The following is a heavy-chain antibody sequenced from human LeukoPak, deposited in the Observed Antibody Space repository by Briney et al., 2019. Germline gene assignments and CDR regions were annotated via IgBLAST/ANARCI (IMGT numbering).Heavy chain of an antibody. Sequence: SVKISCKASGGTFSSYAISWVRQAPGQGLEWMGGIIPIFGTANYAQKFQGRVTITTDESTSTAYMELSSLRSEDTAVYYCAREVAAAGLDAFDIWGQGTMVTVSS. J-gene: IGHJ3*02. CDR3: AREVAAAGLDAFDI. CDR2: IIPIFGTA. CDR1: GGTFSSYA. D-gene: IGHD6-13*01. V-gene: IGHV1-69*05.